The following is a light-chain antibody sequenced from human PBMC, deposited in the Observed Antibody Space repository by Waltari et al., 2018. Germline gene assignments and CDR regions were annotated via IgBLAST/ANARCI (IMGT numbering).Light chain of an antibody. CDR1: DNDVGRYKL. Sequence: HSALTQPASVSGSPGQSITISCTGSDNDVGRYKLVSCYQHHPGNAPKLIIYELNKRPSGVANRFSGSKSGNTASLTISGLQIEDEADYHCCSYAGSDTFHYVFGSGTQVTVL. J-gene: IGLJ1*01. CDR2: ELN. CDR3: CSYAGSDTFHYV. V-gene: IGLV2-23*02.